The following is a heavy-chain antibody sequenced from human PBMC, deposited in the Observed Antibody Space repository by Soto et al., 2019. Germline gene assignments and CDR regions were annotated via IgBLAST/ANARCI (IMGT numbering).Heavy chain of an antibody. CDR2: IKPDGSNK. D-gene: IGHD6-19*01. V-gene: IGHV3-7*02. Sequence: EVQLVESEGGLVQPGGSLRLSCAASGFTFSDNWMTWVRQTPGKALEWVANIKPDGSNKYHGDSVKGRFTISRDNAKNSLYLQLNSLRDEDTAVYYCVRGSGWLFDYWGQGTLVTVSS. J-gene: IGHJ4*02. CDR3: VRGSGWLFDY. CDR1: GFTFSDNW.